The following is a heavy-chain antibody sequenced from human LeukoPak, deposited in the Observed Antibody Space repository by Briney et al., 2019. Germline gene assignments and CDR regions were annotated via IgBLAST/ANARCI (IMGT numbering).Heavy chain of an antibody. J-gene: IGHJ4*02. Sequence: ASVKVSCKASGYAFTSYGISWVRQAPGQGLEWMGWITAYNDNTNYAQKLQGRVTMTTDTSTSTAYMELRSLRSDDTAVYYCARALLWFGEPSHIDYWGQGTLVTASS. CDR2: ITAYNDNT. CDR3: ARALLWFGEPSHIDY. D-gene: IGHD3-10*01. CDR1: GYAFTSYG. V-gene: IGHV1-18*01.